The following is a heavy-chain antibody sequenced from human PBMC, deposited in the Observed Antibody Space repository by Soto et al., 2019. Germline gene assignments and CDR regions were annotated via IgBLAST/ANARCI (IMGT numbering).Heavy chain of an antibody. Sequence: ASVKVSCKASGYTFTSYAFNWVRQAPGQGLEWRGWVFAYNGNTKYAQKFQGRVTMTTDTSTSTAYMELRSLRSDDTAVYYCARDQTVLDPWGQGTLVTVSS. CDR2: VFAYNGNT. CDR1: GYTFTSYA. J-gene: IGHJ5*02. CDR3: ARDQTVLDP. D-gene: IGHD2-15*01. V-gene: IGHV1-18*01.